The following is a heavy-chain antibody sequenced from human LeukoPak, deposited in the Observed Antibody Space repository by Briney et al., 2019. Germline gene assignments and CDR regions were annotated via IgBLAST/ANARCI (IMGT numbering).Heavy chain of an antibody. CDR3: ARAVYGDYESYWYFDL. CDR1: GDSVSSNSAA. V-gene: IGHV6-1*01. CDR2: TYYRSKWYN. D-gene: IGHD4-17*01. Sequence: SQTLSLTCAISGDSVSSNSAAWNWIRQSPSRGLEWLGRTYYRSKWYNDYAVSVKSRITINPDTSKNQFSLQLNSVTPEDTAVYYRARAVYGDYESYWYFDLWGRGTLVTVSS. J-gene: IGHJ2*01.